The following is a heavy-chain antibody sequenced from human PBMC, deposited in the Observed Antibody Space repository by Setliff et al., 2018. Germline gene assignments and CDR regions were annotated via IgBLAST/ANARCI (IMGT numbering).Heavy chain of an antibody. CDR3: ARVSQYSSGWYYYYYYGMDV. Sequence: ASVKVSCKTSGTTFNSHAINWVRQAPGQGLEWMGRIITAFGSAISAQKFQDRVSITADRTTYTAYLELTSLRSEDTAVYYCARVSQYSSGWYYYYYYGMDVWGQGTTVTVSS. CDR2: IITAFGSA. V-gene: IGHV1-69*06. D-gene: IGHD6-19*01. CDR1: GTTFNSHA. J-gene: IGHJ6*02.